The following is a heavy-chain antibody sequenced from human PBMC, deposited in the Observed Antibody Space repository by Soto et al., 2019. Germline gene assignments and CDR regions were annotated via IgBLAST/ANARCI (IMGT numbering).Heavy chain of an antibody. CDR2: IIPIFGTA. CDR1: GGTFSSYA. J-gene: IGHJ6*02. D-gene: IGHD2-15*01. V-gene: IGHV1-69*01. CDR3: ARDRPALLLTYYGMDV. Sequence: QVQRVQSGAEVKKPGSSVKVSCKAAGGTFSSYAISWVRQAPGQGLEWMGGIIPIFGTANYAKKFQGRVTITADESTSTAYMELSSLRSEDTAVYYCARDRPALLLTYYGMDVWGQGTTVTVSS.